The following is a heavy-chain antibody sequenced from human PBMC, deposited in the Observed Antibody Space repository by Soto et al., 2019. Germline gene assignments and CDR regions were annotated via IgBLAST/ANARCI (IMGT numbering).Heavy chain of an antibody. D-gene: IGHD6-13*01. CDR2: IYPGDSDT. CDR3: ARRRAAAGSFVRRDYGMDV. V-gene: IGHV5-51*01. J-gene: IGHJ6*02. CDR1: GYSFSSYW. Sequence: GESLKISCKGSGYSFSSYWIGWVRQTPGKGLEWMGIIYPGDSDTRYSPSFQGQVTISADKSISTAYLQWSSLKASDTAMYYCARRRAAAGSFVRRDYGMDVWGQGTTVTVSS.